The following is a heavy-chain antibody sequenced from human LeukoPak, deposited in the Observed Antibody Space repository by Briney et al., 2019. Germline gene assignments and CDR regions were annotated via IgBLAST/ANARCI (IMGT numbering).Heavy chain of an antibody. Sequence: SETLSLTCTVSGGSISSGDYYWSWIRQPPGKGLEWIGEINHSGSTNYNPSLKSRVTISVDTSKNQFSLKLSSVTAADTAVYYCARVPPNPRRARWFDPWGQGTLVTVSS. V-gene: IGHV4-39*07. CDR1: GGSISSGDYY. CDR3: ARVPPNPRRARWFDP. D-gene: IGHD1-1*01. CDR2: INHSGST. J-gene: IGHJ5*02.